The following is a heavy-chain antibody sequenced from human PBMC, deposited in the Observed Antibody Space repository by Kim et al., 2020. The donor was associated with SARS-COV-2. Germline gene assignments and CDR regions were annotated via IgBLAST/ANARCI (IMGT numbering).Heavy chain of an antibody. V-gene: IGHV1-2*06. D-gene: IGHD6-13*01. J-gene: IGHJ4*02. CDR3: ARDHSPYSSSPGY. Sequence: ASVKVSCKASGYTFTGYYMHWVRQAPGQGLEWMGRINPNSGGTNYAQKFQGRVTMTRDTSISTAYMELSRLRSDDTAVYYCARDHSPYSSSPGYWGQGTLVTVSS. CDR1: GYTFTGYY. CDR2: INPNSGGT.